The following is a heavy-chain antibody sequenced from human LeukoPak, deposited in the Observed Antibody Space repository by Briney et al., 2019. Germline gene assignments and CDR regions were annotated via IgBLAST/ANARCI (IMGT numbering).Heavy chain of an antibody. D-gene: IGHD6-19*01. V-gene: IGHV4-61*01. CDR3: ARLGSGWEGKGPGSLLVGGDQDY. J-gene: IGHJ4*02. CDR2: NYYSGNT. Sequence: PSDTLALTCTVSGDSDSSGSDYWSSIRQPPGKVLERIGHNYYSGNTSYNPSLKSRGTISVDTSKNRFSLKLSSVTAADTAVYYCARLGSGWEGKGPGSLLVGGDQDYWGQGTLVTVSS. CDR1: GDSDSSGSDY.